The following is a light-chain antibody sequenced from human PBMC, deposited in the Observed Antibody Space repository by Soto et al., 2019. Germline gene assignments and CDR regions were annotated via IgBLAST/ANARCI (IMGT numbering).Light chain of an antibody. CDR1: QSISSW. CDR2: DAS. V-gene: IGKV1-5*01. Sequence: DIQMTQSPSTLSASVADRVTITCRASQSISSWLAWYQQKPGKAPKFLIYDASSLKSGVPSRFSGSGSGTEFTLTISSLQPDDFATYYCQQYNSYSWTFGQGTKVDIK. J-gene: IGKJ1*01. CDR3: QQYNSYSWT.